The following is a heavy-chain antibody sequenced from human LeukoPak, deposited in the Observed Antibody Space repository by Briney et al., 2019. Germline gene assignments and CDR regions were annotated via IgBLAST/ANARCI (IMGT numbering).Heavy chain of an antibody. J-gene: IGHJ4*02. D-gene: IGHD4-23*01. CDR2: IASDGSST. CDR1: GFTFSSYT. V-gene: IGHV3-74*01. Sequence: GGSLRHSCAASGFTFSSYTMNWVRQAPGKGLVWVSRIASDGSSTTYADSVKGRFSISRDNAKNTLYLQMNSLRVEDTAVYYCARGRPHGNDYWGQGTLVTVSS. CDR3: ARGRPHGNDY.